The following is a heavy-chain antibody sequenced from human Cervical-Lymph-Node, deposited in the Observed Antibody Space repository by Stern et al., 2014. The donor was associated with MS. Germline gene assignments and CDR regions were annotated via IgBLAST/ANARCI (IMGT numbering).Heavy chain of an antibody. D-gene: IGHD4/OR15-4a*01. J-gene: IGHJ4*02. Sequence: VQLVESGAEVTKPGASVKVSCKTSGYNFTNYFIHWVRQAPGEGLEWMGIINPSDGGRRYAQKYQGRITLTRDGSTTTVYMEISSLTSSDTAVYYCARTSYGANSLQLDFWGQGTRVTVS. CDR2: INPSDGGR. V-gene: IGHV1-46*01. CDR1: GYNFTNYF. CDR3: ARTSYGANSLQLDF.